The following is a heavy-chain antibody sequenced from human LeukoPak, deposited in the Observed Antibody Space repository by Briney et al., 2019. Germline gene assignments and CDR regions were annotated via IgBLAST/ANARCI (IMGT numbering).Heavy chain of an antibody. CDR1: GFSFSTQR. CDR3: ARTYGFHYGQYYFDY. D-gene: IGHD3-10*01. Sequence: GGSLRLSCAASGFSFSTQRMHWVRQAPGKGLVWVSRINTDETSTTYADFVKGRFTISRDNAKNTLYLQMNSLRAEDTAVYYCARTYGFHYGQYYFDYWGQGALVTVSS. CDR2: INTDETST. V-gene: IGHV3-74*01. J-gene: IGHJ4*02.